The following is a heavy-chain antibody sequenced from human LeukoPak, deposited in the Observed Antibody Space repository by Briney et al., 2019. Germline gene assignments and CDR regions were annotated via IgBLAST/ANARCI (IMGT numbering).Heavy chain of an antibody. D-gene: IGHD1-26*01. CDR2: LYSTGRT. V-gene: IGHV3-66*01. CDR1: GFSVTTNY. Sequence: GGSLRLSCAASGFSVTTNYMSWVRQAPGKGLEWVSVLYSTGRTEYGDSVKGRFTISRDNSKNTLYLQMNSLRAEDTAVYYCARGGSYLSAFDIWGQGTMVTVSS. J-gene: IGHJ3*02. CDR3: ARGGSYLSAFDI.